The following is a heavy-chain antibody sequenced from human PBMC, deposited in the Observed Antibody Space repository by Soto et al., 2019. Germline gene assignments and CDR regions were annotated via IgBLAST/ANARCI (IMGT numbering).Heavy chain of an antibody. Sequence: QVQLQESGPGLVKPSETLSLTCTVSGGSISSYYWSWIRQPPGKGLEWIGYIYYSGSTNYNPSLQSRFTISVDTSKNQFSLKLSSVTAADTAVYYCARVRGYSYGYGSFDYWGQGTLVTVSS. V-gene: IGHV4-59*01. J-gene: IGHJ4*02. D-gene: IGHD5-18*01. CDR3: ARVRGYSYGYGSFDY. CDR2: IYYSGST. CDR1: GGSISSYY.